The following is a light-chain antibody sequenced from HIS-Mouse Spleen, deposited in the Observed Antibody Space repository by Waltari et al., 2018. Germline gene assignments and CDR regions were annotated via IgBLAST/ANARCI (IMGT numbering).Light chain of an antibody. J-gene: IGLJ3*02. CDR1: RSNIGSNY. CDR2: RNN. CDR3: AAWDDSLSGRGV. Sequence: QSVLTQPPSASGTPGQRVTIPCSGSRSNIGSNYVSWYQQLPGTAPKLLIYRNNQRPSGVPDRFSGSKSGTSASLAISGLRSEDEADYYCAAWDDSLSGRGVFGGGTKLTVL. V-gene: IGLV1-47*01.